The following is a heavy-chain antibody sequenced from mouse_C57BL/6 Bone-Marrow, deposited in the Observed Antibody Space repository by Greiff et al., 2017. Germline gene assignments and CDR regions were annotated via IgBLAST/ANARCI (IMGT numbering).Heavy chain of an antibody. CDR2: ITHSGET. CDR1: GFPITSGYY. Sequence: VKLQESGPGLVKPSQSLFLTCSITGFPITSGYYWIWIRQSPGKPLEWMGYITHSGETFYNPSLQSPISITRETSKNQFFLQLNSVTTDDTAMYYCAGDSLPYYYAMDYWGQGTSVTVSS. V-gene: IGHV12-3*01. CDR3: AGDSLPYYYAMDY. D-gene: IGHD2-10*01. J-gene: IGHJ4*01.